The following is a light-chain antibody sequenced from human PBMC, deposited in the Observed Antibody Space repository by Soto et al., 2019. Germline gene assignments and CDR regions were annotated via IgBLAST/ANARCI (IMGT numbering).Light chain of an antibody. CDR2: EGS. V-gene: IGLV2-23*01. J-gene: IGLJ3*02. CDR1: SSDVGSYNL. CDR3: CSYAGSSWV. Sequence: QSVLTQPASVSGSPGQSITISCTGTSSDVGSYNLVSWYQQHPGKAPKLMIYEGSKRPSGVSNRFSGSKSGNTASLTISGLQAEDEADYYCCSYAGSSWVFGGGTQLPVL.